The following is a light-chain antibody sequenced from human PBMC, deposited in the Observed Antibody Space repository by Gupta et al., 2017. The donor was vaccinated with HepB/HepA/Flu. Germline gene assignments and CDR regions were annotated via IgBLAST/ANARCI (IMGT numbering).Light chain of an antibody. CDR1: HGIRND. CDR2: TAS. Sequence: IQMTQPPSSLSASIGDRVTITCLASHGIRNDVSWYQQKPGKTPKLLIFTASSLQSGVPSRFSGSGSGTDFTLTISSLQPEDFATYYCLQDDTFPPTFGQGTKVEVK. J-gene: IGKJ1*01. V-gene: IGKV1-6*01. CDR3: LQDDTFPPT.